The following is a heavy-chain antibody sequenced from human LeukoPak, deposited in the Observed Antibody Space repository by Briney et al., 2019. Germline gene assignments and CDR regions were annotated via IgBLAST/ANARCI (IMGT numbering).Heavy chain of an antibody. V-gene: IGHV3-74*01. CDR3: ARHTARGRIGP. D-gene: IGHD2-21*02. CDR1: GLTFSNYW. J-gene: IGHJ5*02. Sequence: GGSLRLSCAVSGLTFSNYWMHRVRQAPGKGLVWVSRIYNDGSSTSYADSVKGRFTISRDNAKSTLYLQMNSLRAEDTAVYYCARHTARGRIGPWGQGTLVTVSS. CDR2: IYNDGSST.